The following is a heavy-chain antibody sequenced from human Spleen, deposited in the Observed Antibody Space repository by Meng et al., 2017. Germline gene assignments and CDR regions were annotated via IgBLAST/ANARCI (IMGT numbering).Heavy chain of an antibody. CDR1: GFTFSSYV. CDR3: GKEYLGGSGYSYGFLDY. Sequence: EVQLLESGGVFLQPGGSLRLSCAASGFTFSSYVMTWVRQAPGKGLEWVSAISGGGDTTYYADSLRGRFTISRDNSKNTLHLHINSLRAEDTAVYYCGKEYLGGSGYSYGFLDYWGQGTLVTVSS. CDR2: ISGGGDTT. J-gene: IGHJ4*02. V-gene: IGHV3-23*01. D-gene: IGHD5-18*01.